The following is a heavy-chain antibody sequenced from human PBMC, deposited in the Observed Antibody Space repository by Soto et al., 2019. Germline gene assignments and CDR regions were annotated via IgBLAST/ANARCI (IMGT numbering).Heavy chain of an antibody. CDR1: GFTFSSYA. CDR3: AKDPYPSYYYYGMDV. V-gene: IGHV3-23*01. CDR2: ISGSGGST. J-gene: IGHJ6*02. Sequence: TGGSLRLSCAASGFTFSSYAMSWVRQAPGKGLEWVSAISGSGGSTYYADSVKGRFTISRDNSKNTLYLQMNSLRAEDAAVYYCAKDPYPSYYYYGMDVWGQGTTVTVSS.